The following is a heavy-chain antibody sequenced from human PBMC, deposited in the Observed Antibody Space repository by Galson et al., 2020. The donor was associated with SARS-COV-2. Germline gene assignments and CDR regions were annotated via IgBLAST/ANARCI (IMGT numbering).Heavy chain of an antibody. Sequence: KMSGPTLVKPTQTLTLTCTFSGFSLSTSGVGVGWIRQPPGKALEWLALIYWDDDKRYSPSLKSRLTITKDTSKNQVVLTMTNMDPVDTATYYCAHKRSLWYGSGSDYWGQGTRVTVSS. CDR2: IYWDDDK. CDR3: AHKRSLWYGSGSDY. J-gene: IGHJ4*02. CDR1: GFSLSTSGVG. D-gene: IGHD3-10*01. V-gene: IGHV2-5*02.